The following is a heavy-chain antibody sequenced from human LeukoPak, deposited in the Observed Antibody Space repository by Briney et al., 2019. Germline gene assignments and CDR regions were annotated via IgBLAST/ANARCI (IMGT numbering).Heavy chain of an antibody. J-gene: IGHJ4*02. CDR3: ARAFDYGEYYFDY. V-gene: IGHV1-69*13. CDR2: IIPIFGTA. D-gene: IGHD4-17*01. Sequence: SVKVSCKASGYTFTSYYMHWVRQAPGQGLEWMGGIIPIFGTANYAQKFQGRVTITADESTSTAYMELSSLRSEDTAVYYCARAFDYGEYYFDYWGQGTLVTVSS. CDR1: GYTFTSYY.